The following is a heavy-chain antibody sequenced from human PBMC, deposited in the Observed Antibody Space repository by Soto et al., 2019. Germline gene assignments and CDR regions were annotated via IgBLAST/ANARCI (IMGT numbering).Heavy chain of an antibody. CDR3: AREDDYGYRYINYGLDV. CDR2: ISFDGSKK. CDR1: GFTFNIYA. Sequence: LRLSCAASGFTFNIYALHWVRQAPGKGLEWVAVISFDGSKKYYSDSVKGRFTISRDNLKNTLYLQMNNLRVEDAALYFCAREDDYGYRYINYGLDVWGQGTTVTVSS. D-gene: IGHD4-17*01. V-gene: IGHV3-30-3*01. J-gene: IGHJ6*02.